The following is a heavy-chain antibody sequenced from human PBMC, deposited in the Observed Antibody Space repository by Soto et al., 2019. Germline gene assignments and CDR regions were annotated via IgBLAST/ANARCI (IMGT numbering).Heavy chain of an antibody. CDR1: GYSFSTYW. CDR2: IKQDGSEK. CDR3: ARAYYYDSSGYSPGGY. V-gene: IGHV3-7*01. Sequence: PWGSTRLSCAASGYSFSTYWMSWVRQAPGKGLEWVANIKQDGSEKYYVDSVKGRLTISRDNARNSLYLQMNSLRAEDTAVYYCARAYYYDSSGYSPGGYWAQGTLVTVSS. D-gene: IGHD3-22*01. J-gene: IGHJ4*02.